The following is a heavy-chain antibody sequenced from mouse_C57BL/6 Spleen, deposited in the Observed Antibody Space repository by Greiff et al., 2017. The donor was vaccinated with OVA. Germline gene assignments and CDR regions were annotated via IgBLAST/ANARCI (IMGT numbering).Heavy chain of an antibody. J-gene: IGHJ1*03. V-gene: IGHV3-6*01. CDR1: GYSITSGYY. Sequence: EVKLEESGPGLVKPSQSLSLTCSVTGYSITSGYYWNWIRQFPGNKLEWMGYISYDGSNNYNPSLKNRISITRDTSKNQFFLKLNSVTTEDTATYYCARDKGSSYRYFDVWGTGTTVTVSS. D-gene: IGHD1-1*01. CDR3: ARDKGSSYRYFDV. CDR2: ISYDGSN.